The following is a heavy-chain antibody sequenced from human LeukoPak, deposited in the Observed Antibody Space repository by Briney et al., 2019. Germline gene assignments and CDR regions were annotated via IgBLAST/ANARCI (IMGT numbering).Heavy chain of an antibody. D-gene: IGHD3-16*02. CDR3: ATDLQGWGSYRPFDY. J-gene: IGHJ4*02. V-gene: IGHV1-24*01. CDR2: FDPEDGET. CDR1: GYTLTELS. Sequence: ASVKVSCKVSGYTLTELSMHWVRQAPGKGLEWMGGFDPEDGETIYAQKFQGRVTMTEDTSTDTAYMELSSLRSEDTAEYYCATDLQGWGSYRPFDYWGQGTLVTVSS.